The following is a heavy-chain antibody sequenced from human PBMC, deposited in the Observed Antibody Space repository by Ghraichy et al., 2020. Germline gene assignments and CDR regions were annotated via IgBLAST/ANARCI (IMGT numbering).Heavy chain of an antibody. D-gene: IGHD5-24*01. V-gene: IGHV3-74*01. Sequence: GGSLRLSCAASGFTFSSYWMYWVRQAPGKGLVWVSRINSDGISTNYADSVKGRFTISRDNAKSTLYLQMNSLSAEDTAVYYCVRVQRWANENDYWDQRALVTVSS. CDR1: GFTFSSYW. CDR2: INSDGIST. J-gene: IGHJ4*02. CDR3: VRVQRWANENDY.